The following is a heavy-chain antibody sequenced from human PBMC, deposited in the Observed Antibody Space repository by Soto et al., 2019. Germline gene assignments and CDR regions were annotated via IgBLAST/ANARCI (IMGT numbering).Heavy chain of an antibody. CDR3: ARERSAAGTEWFDP. CDR2: MNPNSGNT. V-gene: IGHV1-8*01. D-gene: IGHD6-13*01. CDR1: GYTFTSYD. J-gene: IGHJ5*02. Sequence: QVQLVQSGAEVKKPGASVKVSCKASGYTFTSYDINWVRQATGQGLEWMGWMNPNSGNTGYAQKFQGRVTMTRNTSISTAYMELSSLRSGDTAVYYCARERSAAGTEWFDPWGQGTVVTVSS.